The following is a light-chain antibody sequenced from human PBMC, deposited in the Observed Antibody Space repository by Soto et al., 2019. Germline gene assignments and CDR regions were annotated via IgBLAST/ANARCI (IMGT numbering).Light chain of an antibody. CDR1: SSDVGSYDY. J-gene: IGLJ2*01. V-gene: IGLV2-18*02. CDR3: TSYTRTRNLL. CDR2: NVN. Sequence: QSALIQPPSVSGSPGQSVTISCTGTSSDVGSYDYVSWYQQHPGTVPKPMIYNVNTRPSGVPDRFSGSKSGNTASLTISGLQTEDEADYYCTSYTRTRNLLFGGGTKVTVL.